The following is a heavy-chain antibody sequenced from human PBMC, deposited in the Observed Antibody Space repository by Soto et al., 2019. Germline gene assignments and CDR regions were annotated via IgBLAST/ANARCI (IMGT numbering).Heavy chain of an antibody. D-gene: IGHD2-2*01. Sequence: QVQLVQSGAEVKKPGASVKVSCKASGYTFTGHYMHWVRQAPGQGLEWMGWINPNSGGTNYAQKFQGWVTMTRDTSISTAYMELSRLRSDDTAVYYCARGVYCSSTSCYYYYGMDVWGQGTTVTVSS. V-gene: IGHV1-2*04. CDR2: INPNSGGT. J-gene: IGHJ6*02. CDR3: ARGVYCSSTSCYYYYGMDV. CDR1: GYTFTGHY.